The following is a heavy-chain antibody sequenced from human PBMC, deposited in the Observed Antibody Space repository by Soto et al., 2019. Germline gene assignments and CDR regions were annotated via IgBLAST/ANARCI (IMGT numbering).Heavy chain of an antibody. J-gene: IGHJ4*02. D-gene: IGHD4-4*01. CDR3: ARVSNSNWYFDS. CDR2: INSDGSRK. V-gene: IGHV3-74*01. CDR1: GFTFSSYW. Sequence: GGSLRLSCAASGFTFSSYWMHWVRQAPGKGLVWVSHINSDGSRKNYADSGKGRFTISRDNAKNTLYLQMNSLRAEDTAVYYCARVSNSNWYFDSWGQGTLVTVSS.